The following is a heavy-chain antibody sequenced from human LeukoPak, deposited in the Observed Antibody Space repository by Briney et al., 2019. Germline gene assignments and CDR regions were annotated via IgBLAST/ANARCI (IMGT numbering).Heavy chain of an antibody. V-gene: IGHV3-74*01. CDR1: GFTFRSYW. Sequence: GGSLRLSCAVSGFTFRSYWMHWVRQAPGKGLVWVSRISGDGSMTNYADSVKGRFTISRDNARNTVYLQMNSLRAEDTAVYYCARYSSSSGGASHYLDYWGQGTLVTVSS. D-gene: IGHD6-6*01. CDR3: ARYSSSSGGASHYLDY. CDR2: ISGDGSMT. J-gene: IGHJ4*02.